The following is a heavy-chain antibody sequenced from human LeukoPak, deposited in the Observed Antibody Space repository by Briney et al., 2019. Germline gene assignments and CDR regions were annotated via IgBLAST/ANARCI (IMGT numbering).Heavy chain of an antibody. Sequence: PSETLSLTCAVYGGSFSGYYWSWIRQPPGKGLEWIGEINHSGSTNYNPSLKSRVIISVDTSKNQFSLKLSSVTAADTAVYYCARAVRAATNYYYGMDVWGQGTTVTVSS. CDR2: INHSGST. CDR3: ARAVRAATNYYYGMDV. CDR1: GGSFSGYY. J-gene: IGHJ6*02. D-gene: IGHD2-15*01. V-gene: IGHV4-34*01.